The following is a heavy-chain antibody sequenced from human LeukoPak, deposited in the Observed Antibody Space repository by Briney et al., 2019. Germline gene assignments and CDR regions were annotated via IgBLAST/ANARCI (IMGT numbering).Heavy chain of an antibody. D-gene: IGHD2-8*01. CDR3: ARWGGVQFDP. CDR1: GYTFSDYY. J-gene: IGHJ5*02. Sequence: ASVKVSCKASGYTFSDYYIHWVRQAPGQGPEWMGWLNPDTGGTNYAQKFQGRVTMTRDTSISTVYMELTSLTSDDTAVYYCARWGGVQFDPWGQGTLVTVSS. CDR2: LNPDTGGT. V-gene: IGHV1-2*02.